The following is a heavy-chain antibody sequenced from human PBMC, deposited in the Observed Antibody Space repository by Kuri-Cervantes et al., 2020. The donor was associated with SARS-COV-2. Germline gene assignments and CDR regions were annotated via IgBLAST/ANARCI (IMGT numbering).Heavy chain of an antibody. V-gene: IGHV3-7*01. Sequence: GESLKISCAASGFTFSGYSMSWVRQAPGKGLQWVANIKKDGSEKYYVDSVKGRFTISRDNAKNSLYLQMNSLRAEDRAVYYCARRQLWFGDHDAFDIWGQGTVVTVSS. CDR2: IKKDGSEK. CDR3: ARRQLWFGDHDAFDI. CDR1: GFTFSGYS. D-gene: IGHD3-10*01. J-gene: IGHJ3*02.